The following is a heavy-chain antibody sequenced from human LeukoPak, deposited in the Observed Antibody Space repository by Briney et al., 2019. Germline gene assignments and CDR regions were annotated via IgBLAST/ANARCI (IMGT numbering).Heavy chain of an antibody. Sequence: ASVTVSCKASGYTFTGYYMHWVRQAPGQGLEWMGWINPNSGGTNYAQKFQGRVTMTRDTSISTAYMELSRLRSDDTAVYYCARVLYDSSGYYYPNWGQGTLVTVSS. CDR1: GYTFTGYY. V-gene: IGHV1-2*02. CDR2: INPNSGGT. J-gene: IGHJ4*02. D-gene: IGHD3-22*01. CDR3: ARVLYDSSGYYYPN.